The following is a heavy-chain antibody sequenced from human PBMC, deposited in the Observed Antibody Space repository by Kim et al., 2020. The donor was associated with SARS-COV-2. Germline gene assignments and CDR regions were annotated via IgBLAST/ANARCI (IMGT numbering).Heavy chain of an antibody. CDR2: GRT. CDR3: ARVYIGWFDP. V-gene: IGHV4-39*07. Sequence: GRTDYPPSLKSRVIISVDTSKNQFSLKLNSVTAADTAVYYCARVYIGWFDPWGQGTLVTVSS. D-gene: IGHD5-12*01. J-gene: IGHJ5*02.